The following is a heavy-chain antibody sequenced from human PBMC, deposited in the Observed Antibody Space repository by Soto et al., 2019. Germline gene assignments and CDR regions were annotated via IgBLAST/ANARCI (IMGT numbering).Heavy chain of an antibody. Sequence: SCAASGFTFSSHDMSWVRQTPGKGLEWVSAITNSGGSTYYADSVKGRFTISRDNSKNTLYLQMNSLRAEDTAVYYCAKRGIASGDPIDYWGQGTLVTVSS. CDR2: ITNSGGST. J-gene: IGHJ4*02. CDR3: AKRGIASGDPIDY. CDR1: GFTFSSHD. D-gene: IGHD6-13*01. V-gene: IGHV3-23*01.